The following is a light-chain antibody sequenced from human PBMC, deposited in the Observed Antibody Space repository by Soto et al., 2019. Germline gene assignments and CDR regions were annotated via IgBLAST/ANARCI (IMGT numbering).Light chain of an antibody. J-gene: IGKJ2*01. CDR2: DAA. CDR1: ETVNDN. V-gene: IGKV3-11*01. CDR3: QQRADWPPFT. Sequence: EIVLTQSPASLSLSPGERATFSCRASETVNDNLAWYHQKPGQPPRVLIYDAATRATGLPDRFTGRGGGTEFTLTIDNLEPEDAGFYYCQQRADWPPFTFGQGTRLE.